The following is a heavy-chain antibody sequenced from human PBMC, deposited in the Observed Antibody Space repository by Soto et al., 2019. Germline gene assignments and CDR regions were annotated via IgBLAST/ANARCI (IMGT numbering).Heavy chain of an antibody. CDR1: GGSISSSSYY. J-gene: IGHJ4*02. V-gene: IGHV4-39*02. CDR2: IYYSGST. CDR3: AREKIPGLFDY. Sequence: TSETLSLTCTVSGGSISSSSYYWGWIRQPPGKGLEWIGSIYYSGSTYYNPSLKSRVTISVDTSKNQFSLKLSSVTAADTAVYYCAREKIPGLFDYGGKGTRVTVSS. D-gene: IGHD2-21*01.